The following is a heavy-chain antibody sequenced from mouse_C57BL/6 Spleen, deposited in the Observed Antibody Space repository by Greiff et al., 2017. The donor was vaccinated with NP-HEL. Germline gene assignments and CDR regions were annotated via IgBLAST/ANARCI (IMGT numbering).Heavy chain of an antibody. V-gene: IGHV1-15*01. Sequence: QVQLQQSGAELVRPGASVTLSCKASGYTFTDYEMHWVKQTPVHGLEWIGAIDPETGGTAYNQKFKGKAILTADKSSSTAYMELRSLTSEYSAVYYCSAYYSNPHAMDYWGQGTSVTVSS. D-gene: IGHD2-5*01. CDR2: IDPETGGT. J-gene: IGHJ4*01. CDR1: GYTFTDYE. CDR3: SAYYSNPHAMDY.